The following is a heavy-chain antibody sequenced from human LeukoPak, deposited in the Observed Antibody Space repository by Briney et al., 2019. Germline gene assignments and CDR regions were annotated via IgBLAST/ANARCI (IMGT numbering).Heavy chain of an antibody. CDR2: IYHSGST. Sequence: PSETLSLTCTVSGGSISSGGYYWSWIRQPPGKGLEWIGYIYHSGSTYYNPSLKSRVTISVDRSKNQFSLKLSSVTAADTAVYYCARVYCSGGSCYFDYWGQGTLVTVSS. D-gene: IGHD2-15*01. V-gene: IGHV4-30-2*01. CDR1: GGSISSGGYY. CDR3: ARVYCSGGSCYFDY. J-gene: IGHJ4*02.